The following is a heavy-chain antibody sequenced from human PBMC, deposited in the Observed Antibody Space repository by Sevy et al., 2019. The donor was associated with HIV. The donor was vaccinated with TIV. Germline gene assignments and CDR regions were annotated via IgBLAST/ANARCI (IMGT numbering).Heavy chain of an antibody. Sequence: GGSLRLSCAASGFTFSRYAMNWVRQAPGKGLEWVSASTGTGTSIYYADSVKGRFTISRDNAKNLLYLQMNSLRAEDTAVYYCARDHGYCSGNNCYSGGYWGQGTLVTVSS. CDR2: STGTGTSI. CDR3: ARDHGYCSGNNCYSGGY. V-gene: IGHV3-21*06. J-gene: IGHJ4*02. D-gene: IGHD2-15*01. CDR1: GFTFSRYA.